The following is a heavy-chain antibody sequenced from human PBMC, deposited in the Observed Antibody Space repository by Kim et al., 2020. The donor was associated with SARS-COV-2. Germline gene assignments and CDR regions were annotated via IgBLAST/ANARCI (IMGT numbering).Heavy chain of an antibody. J-gene: IGHJ4*02. V-gene: IGHV4-34*01. CDR1: GGSFSGYY. D-gene: IGHD2-2*03. CDR2: INHSGST. CDR3: AREGTGYCSSTSCYDYGDHVFDY. Sequence: SETLSLTCAVYGGSFSGYYWSWIRQPPGKGLEWIGEINHSGSTNYNPSLKSRVTISVDTSKNQFSLKLSSVTAADTAVYYCAREGTGYCSSTSCYDYGDHVFDYWGQGTLVTVSS.